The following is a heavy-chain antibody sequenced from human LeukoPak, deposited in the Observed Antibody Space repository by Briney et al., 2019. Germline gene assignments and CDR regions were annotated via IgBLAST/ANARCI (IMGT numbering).Heavy chain of an antibody. Sequence: GESLKISFKGSGYTFSSYWIGWVRPMPGKGLEWMGIIYPDDSDTRYSPSFQGQVTISADKSISTAYLQWSSLKASDTAMYYCARLAYCSNDVCYSNYYYSMDVWGKGTTVSVSS. D-gene: IGHD2-8*01. CDR2: IYPDDSDT. J-gene: IGHJ6*03. CDR3: ARLAYCSNDVCYSNYYYSMDV. CDR1: GYTFSSYW. V-gene: IGHV5-51*01.